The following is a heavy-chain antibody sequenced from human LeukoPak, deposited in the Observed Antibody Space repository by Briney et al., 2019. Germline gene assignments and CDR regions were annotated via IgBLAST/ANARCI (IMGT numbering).Heavy chain of an antibody. Sequence: EASVKVSCKASGYTFTGYYMHWVRQAPGQGLEWMGWINPNSGGTNYAQKFQGWVTMTRDTSISTAYMELSRLRSDDTAVFYCAGDDGNEYYYDSYAFNIWGQGTMVTVSS. CDR3: AGDDGNEYYYDSYAFNI. CDR2: INPNSGGT. CDR1: GYTFTGYY. J-gene: IGHJ3*02. D-gene: IGHD3-22*01. V-gene: IGHV1-2*04.